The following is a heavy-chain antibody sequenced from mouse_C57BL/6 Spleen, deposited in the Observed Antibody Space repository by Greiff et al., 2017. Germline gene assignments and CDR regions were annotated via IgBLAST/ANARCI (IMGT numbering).Heavy chain of an antibody. CDR1: GFTFSSYA. Sequence: EVHLVESGGGLVKPGGSLKLSCAASGFTFSSYAMSWVRQTPEKRLEWVATISDGGSYTYYPDNVKGRFTISRDNAKNNLYLQMSHLKSEDTAMYYCARDWDSFDYWGQGTTLTVSS. J-gene: IGHJ2*01. D-gene: IGHD4-1*01. V-gene: IGHV5-4*01. CDR2: ISDGGSYT. CDR3: ARDWDSFDY.